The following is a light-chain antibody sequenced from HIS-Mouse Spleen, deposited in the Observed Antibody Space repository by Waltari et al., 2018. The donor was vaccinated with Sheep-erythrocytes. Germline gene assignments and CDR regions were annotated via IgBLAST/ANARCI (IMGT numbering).Light chain of an antibody. CDR1: QGISSY. CDR2: AAS. J-gene: IGKJ4*01. CDR3: QQSYSTPPT. V-gene: IGKV1-9*01. Sequence: DIQLTQSPSFLSASVGDRVTITCRASQGISSYLAWYQQKPGKAPKLLIYAASTLQSGVPSRFSGSGSGTEFTLTISSLQPEDFATYYCQQSYSTPPTFGGGTKVEIK.